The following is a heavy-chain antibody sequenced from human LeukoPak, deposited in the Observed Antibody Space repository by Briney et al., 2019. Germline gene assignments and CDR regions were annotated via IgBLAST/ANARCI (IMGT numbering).Heavy chain of an antibody. J-gene: IGHJ4*02. V-gene: IGHV3-21*01. D-gene: IGHD4-23*01. Sequence: GGSLRLSCAASGFTFSSYSMNWVRQAPGKGLEWVSSISSSSGYIYYADSVKGRFTISRDNAKNSLYLQMNSLRAEDTAVYYCARSSDYGGNSVDYWGQGTLVTVSS. CDR3: ARSSDYGGNSVDY. CDR2: ISSSSGYI. CDR1: GFTFSSYS.